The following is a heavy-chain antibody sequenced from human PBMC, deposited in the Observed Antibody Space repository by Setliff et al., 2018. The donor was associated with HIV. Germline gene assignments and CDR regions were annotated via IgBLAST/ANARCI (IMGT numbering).Heavy chain of an antibody. Sequence: GGSLRPSCAASGFTFSSYAMHWVRQAPGKGLEWVAVVSYGGTNTYYADSVKGRFIISRDDFESTLFLQMNRLRVDDTAVYYWARVRYCCSPSCRKEFDFWGQGTLVTVSS. CDR3: ARVRYCCSPSCRKEFDF. CDR1: GFTFSSYA. J-gene: IGHJ4*02. V-gene: IGHV3-30*04. CDR2: VSYGGTNT. D-gene: IGHD2-2*01.